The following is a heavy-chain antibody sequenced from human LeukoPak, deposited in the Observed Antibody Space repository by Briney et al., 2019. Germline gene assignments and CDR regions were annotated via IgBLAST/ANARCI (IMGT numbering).Heavy chain of an antibody. CDR1: GGSISSGDYY. D-gene: IGHD5-18*01. V-gene: IGHV4-30-4*01. CDR3: ARGSVDTAMVTEGFDY. J-gene: IGHJ4*02. CDR2: TYYSGST. Sequence: PSETLSLTCTVSGGSISSGDYYWSWIRQSPGKGLEWIGYTYYSGSTYYNPSLKSRVTISVDTSKNQFSLKLSSVTAADTAVYYCARGSVDTAMVTEGFDYWGQGTLITVSS.